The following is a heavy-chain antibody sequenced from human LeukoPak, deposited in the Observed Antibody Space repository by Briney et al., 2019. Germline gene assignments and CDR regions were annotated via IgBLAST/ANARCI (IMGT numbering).Heavy chain of an antibody. CDR1: GGSFSGYY. V-gene: IGHV4-34*01. D-gene: IGHD3-3*01. CDR3: ARGGITIFGVVRVYYYGVDV. Sequence: SETLSLTCAVYGGSFSGYYWSWIRQPPGKGLEWIGEINHSGSTNYNPSLKSRVTISVDTSKNQFSLKLSSVTAADTAVYYCARGGITIFGVVRVYYYGVDVWGQGTTVTVSS. CDR2: INHSGST. J-gene: IGHJ6*02.